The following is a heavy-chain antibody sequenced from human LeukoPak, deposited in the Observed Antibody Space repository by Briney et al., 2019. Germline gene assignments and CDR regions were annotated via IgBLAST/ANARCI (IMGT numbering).Heavy chain of an antibody. J-gene: IGHJ3*02. CDR1: GYTFTSYG. CDR2: ISAYNGNT. Sequence: ASVKVSCKASGYTFTSYGISWVRQAPGQGLEWMGWISAYNGNTNYAQKLQGRVTMTTDTSTSTAYMELRSLRSDDTAVYYCARGLTGTKLAGDAFDIWGQGTMVTVSS. V-gene: IGHV1-18*01. CDR3: ARGLTGTKLAGDAFDI. D-gene: IGHD1-20*01.